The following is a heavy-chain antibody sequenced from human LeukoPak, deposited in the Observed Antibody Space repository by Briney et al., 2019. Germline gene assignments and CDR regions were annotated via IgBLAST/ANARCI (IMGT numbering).Heavy chain of an antibody. CDR3: IRRLVRYFDWLLNHDAFDI. CDR1: GGSISSGDYY. CDR2: IYYSGST. J-gene: IGHJ3*02. Sequence: PSETLSLTCTVSGGSISSGDYYWSWIRQPPGKGPEWIGYIYYSGSTYYNPSLKSRATISVDTSKNQFSLKLSSVTAADTAVYYCIRRLVRYFDWLLNHDAFDIWGQGTMVTVSS. V-gene: IGHV4-30-4*08. D-gene: IGHD3-9*01.